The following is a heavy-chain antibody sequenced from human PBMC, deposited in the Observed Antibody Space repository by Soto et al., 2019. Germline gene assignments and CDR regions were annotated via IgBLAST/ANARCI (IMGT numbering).Heavy chain of an antibody. CDR1: GFIFSSYS. V-gene: IGHV3-23*01. J-gene: IGHJ5*02. D-gene: IGHD6-19*01. CDR3: ARATPSDSSAWYGDWFDP. CDR2: FRTGGDDGTT. Sequence: GGSLRLSCAASGFIFSSYSMSWVRQAPGKGLEWVSGFRTGGDDGTTYYADSVKGRFTISRDNSKNTLFLQMNSLRAEDTAVYYCARATPSDSSAWYGDWFDPWGQGTLVTVSS.